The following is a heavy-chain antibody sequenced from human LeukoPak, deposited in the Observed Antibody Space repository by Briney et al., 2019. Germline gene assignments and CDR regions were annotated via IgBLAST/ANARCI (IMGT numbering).Heavy chain of an antibody. V-gene: IGHV3-11*01. D-gene: IGHD1-26*01. CDR1: GFTFSDYY. J-gene: IGHJ3*02. CDR2: ISSSGSTI. CDR3: ASRLPLGANSFAFDI. Sequence: PGGSLRLSCAASGFTFSDYYMSWIRQAPGKGLEWVSYISSSGSTIYYADSVKGRFTISRDNAKNSLYLQMNSLRAEDTAVYYCASRLPLGANSFAFDIWGQGTMVTVSS.